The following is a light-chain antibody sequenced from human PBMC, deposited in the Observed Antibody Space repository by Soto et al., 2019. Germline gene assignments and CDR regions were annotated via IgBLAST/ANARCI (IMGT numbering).Light chain of an antibody. CDR3: QQYDTWPRT. CDR1: QSISIN. J-gene: IGKJ1*01. V-gene: IGKV3-15*01. CDR2: GAS. Sequence: EIVRKQYSATLSVSAGERATLSCRASQSISINLAWYPPKNGQAPRLLIYGASTRATGIPARFSGSGSRTEFTLTIGRLQSEDVEVDYCQQYDTWPRTFGQGTKVDIK.